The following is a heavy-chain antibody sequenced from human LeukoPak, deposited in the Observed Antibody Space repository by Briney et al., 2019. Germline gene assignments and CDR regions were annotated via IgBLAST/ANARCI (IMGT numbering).Heavy chain of an antibody. CDR3: AKTGDSSGFYYGVDY. Sequence: GGSLRLSCVASGFTFSSYAMTWVRQAPGKGLEWVSAISGSGGSTYYADSVRGRFTISRENPKNTLYVQMNSLRAEDTAVYYCAKTGDSSGFYYGVDYWGQGTLVTVSS. CDR2: ISGSGGST. CDR1: GFTFSSYA. V-gene: IGHV3-23*01. J-gene: IGHJ4*02. D-gene: IGHD3-22*01.